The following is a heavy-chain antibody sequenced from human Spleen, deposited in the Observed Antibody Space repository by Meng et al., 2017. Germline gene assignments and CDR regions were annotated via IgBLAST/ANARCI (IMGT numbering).Heavy chain of an antibody. D-gene: IGHD6-19*01. Sequence: SVKVSCKASGGTFSSYAISWVRQAPGQGLEWMGGIIPIFGTANYAQKFQGRVTITADKSTSTAYMELSSLRSDDTAVYYCARAPGYSSGWYLCYWGQGTLVTVSS. J-gene: IGHJ4*02. V-gene: IGHV1-69*06. CDR1: GGTFSSYA. CDR2: IIPIFGTA. CDR3: ARAPGYSSGWYLCY.